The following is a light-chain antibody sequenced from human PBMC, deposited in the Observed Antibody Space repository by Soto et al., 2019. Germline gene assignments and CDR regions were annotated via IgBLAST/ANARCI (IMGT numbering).Light chain of an antibody. V-gene: IGLV2-23*01. Sequence: QSALTQPASVSGSPGQSITISCTGTSIDVGSYNLVSWYQQHPDKAPKLMIYEGSKRPSGVSNRFSGSKSGNTASLTISGLQAEDEADYYCCSYAGSAYVFGTGTKVTVL. J-gene: IGLJ1*01. CDR2: EGS. CDR1: SIDVGSYNL. CDR3: CSYAGSAYV.